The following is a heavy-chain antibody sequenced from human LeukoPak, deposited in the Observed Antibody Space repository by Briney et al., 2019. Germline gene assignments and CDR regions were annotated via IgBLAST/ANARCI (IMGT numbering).Heavy chain of an antibody. J-gene: IGHJ6*02. Sequence: GRSLRLSCAASGFTFSSYGMHWVRQAPGKGLEWVAVISFDGSNKYYADSVKGRFTISRDNSKNTLYLQMNSLRAEDTAVYYCAKDRSGWYYGMDVWGQGTTVPVSS. CDR1: GFTFSSYG. CDR3: AKDRSGWYYGMDV. D-gene: IGHD6-19*01. CDR2: ISFDGSNK. V-gene: IGHV3-30*18.